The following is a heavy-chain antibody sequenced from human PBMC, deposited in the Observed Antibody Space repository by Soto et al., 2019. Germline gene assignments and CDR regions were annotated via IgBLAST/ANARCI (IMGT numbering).Heavy chain of an antibody. D-gene: IGHD4-17*01. J-gene: IGHJ6*02. Sequence: GGSLRHTGASSEVTFGSDWMNWVSQARGKGLVWVSHIAGDGSTTNYVDSVKGRFTISRDNAKRTLFLQMNSLSAEDTALYSCVRAVTTIDHFGMDVWGQGTAVTVSS. CDR1: EVTFGSDW. CDR3: VRAVTTIDHFGMDV. V-gene: IGHV3-74*01. CDR2: IAGDGSTT.